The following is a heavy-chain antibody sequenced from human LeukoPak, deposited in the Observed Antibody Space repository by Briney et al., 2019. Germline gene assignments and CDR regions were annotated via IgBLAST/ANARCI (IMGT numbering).Heavy chain of an antibody. J-gene: IGHJ4*02. V-gene: IGHV3-30*18. CDR2: ISYDGSNK. CDR1: GFTFSSYG. Sequence: GRSLRLSCAASGFTFSSYGMHWVRQAPGKGLEWVAVISYDGSNKYYADSVKGRFTISRDNSKNTLYLQMNSLRAEDTAVYYCAKGELLWFGEMGYWGQGTLVTVSS. CDR3: AKGELLWFGEMGY. D-gene: IGHD3-10*01.